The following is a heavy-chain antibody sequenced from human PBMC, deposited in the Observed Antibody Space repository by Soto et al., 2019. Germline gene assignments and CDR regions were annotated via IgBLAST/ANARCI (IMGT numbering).Heavy chain of an antibody. CDR2: ISSSSSYI. Sequence: EVQLVESGGGLVKPGGSLRLSCAASGFTFSSYSMNWVRQAPGKGLEWVSSISSSSSYIYYADSVKGRFTISRDNAKNSLYLQMNSLRDEDTAVYYCARGPKAVADTFDYWGQGTLVTVSS. CDR1: GFTFSSYS. D-gene: IGHD6-19*01. J-gene: IGHJ4*02. V-gene: IGHV3-21*01. CDR3: ARGPKAVADTFDY.